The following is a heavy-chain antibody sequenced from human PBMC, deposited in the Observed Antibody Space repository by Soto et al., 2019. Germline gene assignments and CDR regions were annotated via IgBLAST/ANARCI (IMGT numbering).Heavy chain of an antibody. CDR2: MNPNSGNT. D-gene: IGHD6-13*01. CDR3: ARVSGIAAAGTSSAYYYYYYMDV. V-gene: IGHV1-8*01. J-gene: IGHJ6*03. CDR1: GYTFTSND. Sequence: ASVKVSCKASGYTFTSNDINWVRQATGQGLEWMGWMNPNSGNTGYAQKFQGRVTMTRNTSISTAYMELSSLRSEDTAVYYCARVSGIAAAGTSSAYYYYYYMDVWGKGTTVTVSS.